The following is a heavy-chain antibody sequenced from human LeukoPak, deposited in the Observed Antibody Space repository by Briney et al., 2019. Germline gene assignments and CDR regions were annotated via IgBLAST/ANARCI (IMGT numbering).Heavy chain of an antibody. CDR2: INHSGST. Sequence: PSETLSLTCAAYGGSFSGYYWSWIRQPPGKGLEGIGEINHSGSTNYNPSLKSRVTISVDTSKNQFSLKLSSVTAADTAVYYCARVPAAILFAFDIWGQGTMVTVSS. V-gene: IGHV4-34*01. CDR1: GGSFSGYY. J-gene: IGHJ3*02. D-gene: IGHD2-2*02. CDR3: ARVPAAILFAFDI.